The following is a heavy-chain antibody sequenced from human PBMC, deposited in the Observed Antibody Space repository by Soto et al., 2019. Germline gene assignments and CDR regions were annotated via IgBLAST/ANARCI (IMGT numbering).Heavy chain of an antibody. V-gene: IGHV4-61*01. CDR3: SRAGILTTPYYLDY. CDR1: GGAVDSNSYY. D-gene: IGHD4-4*01. CDR2: MYNSGTT. Sequence: SETLSLTCTVSGGAVDSNSYYWTWIRQPPGKGLEWIAYMYNSGTTKYNPSLQSRVTISLDTSKNQFSLQLSSVTAADTAVYYCSRAGILTTPYYLDYWGQGTLVTVSS. J-gene: IGHJ4*01.